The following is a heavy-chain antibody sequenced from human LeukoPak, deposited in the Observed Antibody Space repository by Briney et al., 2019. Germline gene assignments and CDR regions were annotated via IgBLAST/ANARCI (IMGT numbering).Heavy chain of an antibody. Sequence: ASLKVSCKASGYTFTDYYIHWVRQAPGQGLEGMGWINPNSGGTNYAQKFQDRVTMTRDTSISTAYMELSSLRSDDTAVYYCARRANDHSGHDYWGQGTLVTVSS. CDR3: ARRANDHSGHDY. D-gene: IGHD3-22*01. V-gene: IGHV1-2*02. J-gene: IGHJ4*02. CDR2: INPNSGGT. CDR1: GYTFTDYY.